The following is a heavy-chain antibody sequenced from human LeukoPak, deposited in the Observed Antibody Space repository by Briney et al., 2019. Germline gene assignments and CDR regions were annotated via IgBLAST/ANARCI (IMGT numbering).Heavy chain of an antibody. D-gene: IGHD1-1*01. CDR1: GGTFDNPA. Sequence: ASVKVSCKASGGTFDNPAINWVRQAPGQGLEWMGRIIPILNIPNYAQKLQGRVTIAADKSTSTAYMELSSLRSDDTAVYYCAREKMEVGYYGLDVWGQGTTVTVSS. J-gene: IGHJ6*02. V-gene: IGHV1-69*04. CDR2: IIPILNIP. CDR3: AREKMEVGYYGLDV.